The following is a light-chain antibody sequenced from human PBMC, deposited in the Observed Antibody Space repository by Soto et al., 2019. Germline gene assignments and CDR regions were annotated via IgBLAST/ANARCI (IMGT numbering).Light chain of an antibody. Sequence: QSALTQPPSASGSPGQSVTISCTGTSSDVGGYNYVSWYQQHPGKAPKLMIYEVSKRPSGVPDRFSGSKSGNTASLTVSGDQAEDEADYYCSSYAGSNVVFGGGTKLTVL. CDR2: EVS. CDR3: SSYAGSNVV. CDR1: SSDVGGYNY. V-gene: IGLV2-8*01. J-gene: IGLJ2*01.